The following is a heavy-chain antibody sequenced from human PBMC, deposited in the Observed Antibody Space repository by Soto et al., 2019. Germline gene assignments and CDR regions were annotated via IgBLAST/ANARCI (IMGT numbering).Heavy chain of an antibody. CDR1: GGSINSGDYY. CDR2: IYYSGST. Sequence: SETRSLTCSVSGGSINSGDYYWSWIRQSPGKGLEWIGYIYYSGSTYYNPSLRSRSTISIDTSKNQFFLDVDSVTAADTAVYYCARLYTGYEAFDYWGQGTLLTVSS. V-gene: IGHV4-30-4*01. J-gene: IGHJ4*02. D-gene: IGHD5-12*01. CDR3: ARLYTGYEAFDY.